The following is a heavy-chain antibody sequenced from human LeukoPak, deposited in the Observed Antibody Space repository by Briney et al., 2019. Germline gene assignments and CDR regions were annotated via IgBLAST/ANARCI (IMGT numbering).Heavy chain of an antibody. Sequence: SETLSLTCTVSGGSISSGDYYWSWIRQPPGKGLEWIGYIYYSGSTYYNPSLKSQLTISVDTSKSQFSLKLVSVTAADTAVYYCVRHAATRHNYGMDVWGQGTTVTVSS. D-gene: IGHD2-15*01. CDR2: IYYSGST. J-gene: IGHJ6*02. CDR3: VRHAATRHNYGMDV. CDR1: GGSISSGDYY. V-gene: IGHV4-30-4*01.